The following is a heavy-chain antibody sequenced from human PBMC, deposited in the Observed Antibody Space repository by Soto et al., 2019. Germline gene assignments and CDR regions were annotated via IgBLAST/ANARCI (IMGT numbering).Heavy chain of an antibody. V-gene: IGHV4-61*08. Sequence: QVQLQESGPGLAKPSQTLSLTCNVSNGSISSSGYYWSWIRQHPGQGLEWIGHIYYIGTTNYNPSLKSRVTISVDTSKNQFSLKVTSVTAADTAVYFCAREEKQLSRYGGDFDYWGQGILVTVSS. D-gene: IGHD3-16*01. CDR1: NGSISSSGYY. CDR2: IYYIGTT. CDR3: AREEKQLSRYGGDFDY. J-gene: IGHJ4*02.